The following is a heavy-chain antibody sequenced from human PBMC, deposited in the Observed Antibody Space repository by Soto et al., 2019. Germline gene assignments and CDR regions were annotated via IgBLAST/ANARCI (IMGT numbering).Heavy chain of an antibody. D-gene: IGHD3-16*02. J-gene: IGHJ4*02. CDR1: GYTFSSYV. CDR3: AREGGVWGSFRYFDY. V-gene: IGHV1-18*04. CDR2: ISPYNGNT. Sequence: QVQLVQSGVEVQKPGASVKVSCKASGYTFSSYVLNWLRQAPGQGLEWMGWISPYNGNTNYGQNLQGRVTMTTDTSTSIVDMELRSLRSDDTAVYYCAREGGVWGSFRYFDYWGQGTLVTVSP.